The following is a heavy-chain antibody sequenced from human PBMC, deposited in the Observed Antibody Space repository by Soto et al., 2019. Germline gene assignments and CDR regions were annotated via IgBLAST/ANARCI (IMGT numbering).Heavy chain of an antibody. CDR2: ISGSGGST. CDR1: GFTFSSYA. J-gene: IGHJ4*02. CDR3: AKAEAHYDFWSGYYPDY. V-gene: IGHV3-23*01. D-gene: IGHD3-3*01. Sequence: EVQLLESGGGLVQPGGSLRLSCAASGFTFSSYAMSWVRQAPGKGLEWVSAISGSGGSTYYADSVKGRFTISRDNSKNMLYLQMNSLRAEDTAVYYCAKAEAHYDFWSGYYPDYWGQGTLVTVSS.